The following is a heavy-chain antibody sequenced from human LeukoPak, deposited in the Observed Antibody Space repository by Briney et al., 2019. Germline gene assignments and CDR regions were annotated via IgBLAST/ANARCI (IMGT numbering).Heavy chain of an antibody. CDR2: IYPGDSDT. CDR3: ARSQLGMFDAFDI. V-gene: IGHV5-51*01. J-gene: IGHJ3*02. CDR1: GYSFTTYW. Sequence: GESLKISCKGSGYSFTTYWIGWVRQMPGKGPEWMGIIYPGDSDTRYSPSFQGQVTISPDKSISTAYLQWSSLKASDTAMYYCARSQLGMFDAFDIWGQGTMVTVSS. D-gene: IGHD7-27*01.